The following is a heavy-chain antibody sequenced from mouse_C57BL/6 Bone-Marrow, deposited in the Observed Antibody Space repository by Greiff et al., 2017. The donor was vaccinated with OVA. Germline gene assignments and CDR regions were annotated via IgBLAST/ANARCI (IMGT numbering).Heavy chain of an antibody. V-gene: IGHV1-9*01. J-gene: IGHJ1*03. D-gene: IGHD1-1*01. CDR3: ARGGYYGSSWDVDG. CDR2: ILPGSGST. Sequence: VQLQQSGAELMKPGASVKLSCKATGYTFTGYWIEWVKQRPGHGLEWIGEILPGSGSTTYNEKFTGKATFTADTSSNTAYMQLSSLTTEDSAIYDCARGGYYGSSWDVDGWGTGTTGTVSS. CDR1: GYTFTGYW.